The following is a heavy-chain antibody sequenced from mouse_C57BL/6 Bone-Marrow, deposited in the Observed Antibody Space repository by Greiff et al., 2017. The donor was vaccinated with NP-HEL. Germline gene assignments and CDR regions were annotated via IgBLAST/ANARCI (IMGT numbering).Heavy chain of an antibody. CDR1: GYAFSSSW. V-gene: IGHV1-82*01. D-gene: IGHD1-1*01. CDR2: IYPGDGDT. J-gene: IGHJ1*03. CDR3: ANYYYGSYWYCDV. Sequence: VKLMESGPELVKPGASVKISCKASGYAFSSSWMNWVKQRPGKGLEWIGRIYPGDGDTNYNGKFKGKATLTADKSSSTAYMQLSSLTSEDSAVYFCANYYYGSYWYCDVWGTGTTVTVSS.